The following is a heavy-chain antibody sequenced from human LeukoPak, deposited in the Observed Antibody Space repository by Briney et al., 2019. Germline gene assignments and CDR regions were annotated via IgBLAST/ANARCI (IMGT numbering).Heavy chain of an antibody. V-gene: IGHV4-59*12. Sequence: PSETLSLTCTVSGGSISPYYWSWIRQPPGKGLEWIGYIYYSGSTNYNPSLKNRVSMSVDTSKNQFSLKLSSVTAADTAVYYCARNKIHGAFDIWGQGTMVTVSS. CDR1: GGSISPYY. CDR3: ARNKIHGAFDI. CDR2: IYYSGST. J-gene: IGHJ3*02.